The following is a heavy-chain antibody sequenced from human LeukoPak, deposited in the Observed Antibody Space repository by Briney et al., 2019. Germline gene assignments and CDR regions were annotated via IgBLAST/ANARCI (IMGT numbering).Heavy chain of an antibody. V-gene: IGHV4-39*01. Sequence: PSETLSLTCTVSGGSITNNDYYWAWIRQPPGKGLEWIGSVDYSGDTYYNPSLKSRVTISIDTSKNQFSLKLTSVTAADTAAYYCARLYSSSSYYFDYWGQGTLVTVSS. J-gene: IGHJ4*02. CDR3: ARLYSSSSYYFDY. CDR2: VDYSGDT. D-gene: IGHD6-13*01. CDR1: GGSITNNDYY.